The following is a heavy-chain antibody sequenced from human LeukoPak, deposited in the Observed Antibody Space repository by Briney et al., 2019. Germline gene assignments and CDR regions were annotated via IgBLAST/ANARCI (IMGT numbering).Heavy chain of an antibody. D-gene: IGHD6-13*01. CDR3: ARDSVLTKYSSSWYGPKTNRDDAFDI. Sequence: SETLSLTCTVSGGSISSYYWSWIRQPAGKGLEWIGRIYTSGSTNYNPSLKSRVTMSVDTSKTQFSLKLSSVTAADTAVYYCARDSVLTKYSSSWYGPKTNRDDAFDIWGQGTMVTVSS. V-gene: IGHV4-4*07. CDR1: GGSISSYY. J-gene: IGHJ3*02. CDR2: IYTSGST.